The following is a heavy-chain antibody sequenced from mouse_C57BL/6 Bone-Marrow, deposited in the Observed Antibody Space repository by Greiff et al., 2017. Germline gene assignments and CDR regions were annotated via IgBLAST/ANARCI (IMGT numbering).Heavy chain of an antibody. CDR3: AREGDFYWYFDV. CDR2: IDPSDSYT. Sequence: LQQPGAELVMPGASVKLSCKASGYTFTSYWMHWVKQRPGQGLEWIGEIDPSDSYTNYNQKFKGKSTLTVDKSSSTAYMQLSSLTSEDSAVYYCAREGDFYWYFDVWGTGTTVTVSS. J-gene: IGHJ1*03. V-gene: IGHV1-69*01. D-gene: IGHD3-3*01. CDR1: GYTFTSYW.